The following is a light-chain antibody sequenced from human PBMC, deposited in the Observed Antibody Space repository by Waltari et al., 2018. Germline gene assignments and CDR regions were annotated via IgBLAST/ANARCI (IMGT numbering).Light chain of an antibody. V-gene: IGLV2-8*01. CDR1: SSDVGTYNS. CDR2: EVT. Sequence: QSALTQPPSASGSPGQSVTISCTGTSSDVGTYNSVSWYQQHPVKAPKPLIYEVTKRPPGVPDRFSGSKSGNPASLTVSGLQAEDAADYYCCSFAGSNIVVFGGGTKLTVL. J-gene: IGLJ2*01. CDR3: CSFAGSNIVV.